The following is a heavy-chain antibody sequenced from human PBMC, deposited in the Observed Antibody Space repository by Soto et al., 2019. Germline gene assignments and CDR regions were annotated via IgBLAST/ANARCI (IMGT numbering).Heavy chain of an antibody. CDR3: ARDQNDSSGYYVLDY. V-gene: IGHV4-59*01. CDR1: GGSISSYY. J-gene: IGHJ4*02. D-gene: IGHD3-22*01. CDR2: IYYSGST. Sequence: QVQLQESGPGLVKPSETLSLTCTVSGGSISSYYWSWIRQPPGKGLEWIGYIYYSGSTNYNPSLKRRVTISVDTSKNQFSLKLSSVTAADTAVYYCARDQNDSSGYYVLDYWGQGTLVTVSS.